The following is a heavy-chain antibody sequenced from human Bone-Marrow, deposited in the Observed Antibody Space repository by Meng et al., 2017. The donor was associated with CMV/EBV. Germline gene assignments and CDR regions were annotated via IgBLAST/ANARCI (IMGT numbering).Heavy chain of an antibody. D-gene: IGHD3-3*01. V-gene: IGHV4-59*11. CDR2: ITDRGST. CDR1: GGSISSHY. CDR3: ARDDIWSGYYYYYYYYGMDV. Sequence: SETLSLTCTVSGGSISSHYWSWIRQAPGKGLEWIGYITDRGSTSYNPSLKSRVSILVEADKNQFSLRLTSVTAADTAVYYCARDDIWSGYYYYYYYYGMDVWGQGTTVTVSS. J-gene: IGHJ6*02.